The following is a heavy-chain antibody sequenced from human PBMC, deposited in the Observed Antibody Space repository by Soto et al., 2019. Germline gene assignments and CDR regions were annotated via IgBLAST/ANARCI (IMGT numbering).Heavy chain of an antibody. CDR1: GFTFSSYA. D-gene: IGHD6-13*01. CDR3: AVSSLLIAAADYYFDY. Sequence: GGSLRLSCAASGFTFSSYAMSWVRQAPGKGLEWVSAISGSGAGTYYADSVKGRFTISRDNSKNTLYLQMNSLRAEDTAVYYCAVSSLLIAAADYYFDYWGQGTLVTVSS. J-gene: IGHJ4*02. CDR2: ISGSGAGT. V-gene: IGHV3-23*01.